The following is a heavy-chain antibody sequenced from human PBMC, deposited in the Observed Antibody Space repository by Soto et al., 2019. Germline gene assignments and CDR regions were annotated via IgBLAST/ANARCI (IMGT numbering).Heavy chain of an antibody. Sequence: GGSLRLSCAASGFTFSSYGMHWVRQAPGKGLEWVAVISYDGSNKYYADSVKGRFTISRDNSKNTLYLQMNSLRAEDTAVYYCARENTEWSVAGIDYWGQGTLVTVSS. CDR2: ISYDGSNK. V-gene: IGHV3-30*03. J-gene: IGHJ4*02. CDR3: ARENTEWSVAGIDY. CDR1: GFTFSSYG. D-gene: IGHD6-19*01.